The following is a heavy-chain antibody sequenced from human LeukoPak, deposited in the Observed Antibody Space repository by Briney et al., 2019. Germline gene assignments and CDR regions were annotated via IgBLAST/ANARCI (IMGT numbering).Heavy chain of an antibody. V-gene: IGHV4-39*01. CDR2: IYYSGST. CDR3: ARPSTTIFGVVIDY. CDR1: GGSISSSSYY. D-gene: IGHD3-3*01. Sequence: SETLSLTCTVSGGSISSSSYYWGWIRQPPGKGLEWIGSIYYSGSTYYNPSLKSRVTISVDTSKNQFSLKLSSVTAADTAVYYCARPSTTIFGVVIDYWDQGTLVTVSS. J-gene: IGHJ4*02.